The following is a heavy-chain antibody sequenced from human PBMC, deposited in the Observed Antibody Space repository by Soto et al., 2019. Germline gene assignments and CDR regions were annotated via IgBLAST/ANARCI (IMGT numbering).Heavy chain of an antibody. V-gene: IGHV3-11*01. CDR3: ATKGGGYYFQFDP. Sequence: AGGSLRLSCAASGFTFSDYYMSWIRQAPGKGLEWVSYISSGGTTIYYADSVKGRFTISRDDAKNSLFLQMNSLRPEDTAVYFCATKGGGYYFQFDPWGQGTLVTVSS. CDR1: GFTFSDYY. CDR2: ISSGGTTI. D-gene: IGHD3-22*01. J-gene: IGHJ5*02.